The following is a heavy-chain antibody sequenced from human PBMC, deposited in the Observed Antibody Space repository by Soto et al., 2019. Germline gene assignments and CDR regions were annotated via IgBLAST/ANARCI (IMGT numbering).Heavy chain of an antibody. J-gene: IGHJ4*02. CDR3: ARESVLVVVPAARGDFDY. D-gene: IGHD2-2*01. CDR1: GYTFTSYG. V-gene: IGHV1-18*01. Sequence: VASVKVSCKASGYTFTSYGISWVRQAPGQGLEWMGWISAYNGNTNYAQKLQGRVTMTTDTSTSTAYTELRSLRSDDTAVYYCARESVLVVVPAARGDFDYWGQGTLVTVSS. CDR2: ISAYNGNT.